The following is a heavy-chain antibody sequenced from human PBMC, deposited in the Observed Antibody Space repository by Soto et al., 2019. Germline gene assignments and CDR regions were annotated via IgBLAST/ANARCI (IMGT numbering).Heavy chain of an antibody. CDR2: ISYDGSNK. V-gene: IGHV3-30*03. D-gene: IGHD6-19*01. Sequence: QVQLVESGGGVVQPGRSLRLSCAASGFTFSSYGMHWVRQAPGKGLEWVAVISYDGSNKYYADSVKGRFTISRDNSKNPLYLQMTSLRAEDTAGYYCPIYSSGWYPLDYWGQGPLVTASS. J-gene: IGHJ4*02. CDR3: PIYSSGWYPLDY. CDR1: GFTFSSYG.